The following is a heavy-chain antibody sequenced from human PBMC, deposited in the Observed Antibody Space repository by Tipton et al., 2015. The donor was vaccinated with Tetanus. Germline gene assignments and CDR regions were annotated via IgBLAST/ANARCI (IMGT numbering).Heavy chain of an antibody. D-gene: IGHD5-24*01. J-gene: IGHJ3*01. CDR2: IYHRGST. Sequence: TLSLTCTVSGGSISSGGYYWTWIRQHPGKGLEWIGNIYHRGSTYYNPPLKSRVTISVDTSKNQFSLRLRSVAAAETAVYYCARGGRDAYNNPLGAFDVWGRGTTVTVSS. CDR3: ARGGRDAYNNPLGAFDV. V-gene: IGHV4-31*03. CDR1: GGSISSGGYY.